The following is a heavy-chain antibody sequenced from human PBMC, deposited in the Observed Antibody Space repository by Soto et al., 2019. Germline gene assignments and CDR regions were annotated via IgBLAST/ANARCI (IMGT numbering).Heavy chain of an antibody. CDR3: AREALTVTRRFDAFDI. CDR1: GFTFSDYY. J-gene: IGHJ3*02. V-gene: IGHV3-11*06. CDR2: ISSSSSYT. D-gene: IGHD4-4*01. Sequence: GGSLRLYFAASGFTFSDYYMSWIRQAPGHGLERVSYISSSSSYTNYADSVKGRFTISRDNAKNPLYLQMNSLRAEDTAVYYCAREALTVTRRFDAFDIWGQGTMVTVSS.